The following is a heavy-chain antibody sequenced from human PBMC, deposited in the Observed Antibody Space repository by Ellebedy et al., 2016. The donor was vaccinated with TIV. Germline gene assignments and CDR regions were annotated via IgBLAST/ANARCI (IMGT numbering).Heavy chain of an antibody. CDR3: ARGAEHTTSSGGFRWFDP. CDR2: INHDGSST. Sequence: GESLKISCVASGLTFSNYWMLWVRQTPGKGLVCVSRINHDGSSTIYADSVKGRFTISRDNAKSTLYLQMSSLGVEDTAVYYCARGAEHTTSSGGFRWFDPWGHGNLVTVS. D-gene: IGHD6-6*01. V-gene: IGHV3-74*01. CDR1: GLTFSNYW. J-gene: IGHJ5*02.